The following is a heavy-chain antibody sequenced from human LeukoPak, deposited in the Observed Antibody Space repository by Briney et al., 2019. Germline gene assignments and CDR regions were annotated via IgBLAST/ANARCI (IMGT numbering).Heavy chain of an antibody. Sequence: GASVKVSCKASGYTFTGYYMHWVRQAPGQGLEWMGWINPNSGGTNYAQKFQGRVTITRDTSISTAYMELSRLRSDDTAVYYCARGNTMIGDDAFDIWGQGTMVTVSS. J-gene: IGHJ3*02. V-gene: IGHV1-2*02. CDR3: ARGNTMIGDDAFDI. CDR1: GYTFTGYY. D-gene: IGHD3-22*01. CDR2: INPNSGGT.